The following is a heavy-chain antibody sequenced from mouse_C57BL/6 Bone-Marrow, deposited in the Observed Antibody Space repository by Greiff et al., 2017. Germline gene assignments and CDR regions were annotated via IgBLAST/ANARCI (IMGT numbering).Heavy chain of an antibody. D-gene: IGHD1-1*01. CDR3: ARGTTVAPLDY. V-gene: IGHV1-82*01. CDR2: IYPGDGDT. J-gene: IGHJ2*01. Sequence: VQGVESGPELVKPGASVKISCKASGYAFSSSWMNWVKQRPGKGLEWIGRIYPGDGDTNYNGKFKGKATLTADKSSSTADMQLSSLTSEDSAVYFCARGTTVAPLDYWGQGTTLTVSS. CDR1: GYAFSSSW.